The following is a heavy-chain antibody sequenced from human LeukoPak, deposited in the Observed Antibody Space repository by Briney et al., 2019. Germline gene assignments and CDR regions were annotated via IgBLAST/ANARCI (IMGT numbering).Heavy chain of an antibody. V-gene: IGHV3-30-3*01. D-gene: IGHD3-22*01. CDR2: ISYDGSNK. J-gene: IGHJ4*02. CDR3: ARDAAYTMIVPFDY. Sequence: PGRSLRLSCAASGFTFSSYAMHWVRQAPGKGLEWVAVISYDGSNKYYADSVKGRFTISRDNSKNTLYLRMNSLRAEDTAVYYCARDAAYTMIVPFDYWGQGTLVTVSS. CDR1: GFTFSSYA.